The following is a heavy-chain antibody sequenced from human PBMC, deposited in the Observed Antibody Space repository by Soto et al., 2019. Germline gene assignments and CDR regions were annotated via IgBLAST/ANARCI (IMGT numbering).Heavy chain of an antibody. J-gene: IGHJ1*01. CDR3: AKDTPVGVPLLRDLHD. CDR1: GFTFSSYA. Sequence: GGSLRLSCAVSGFTFSSYAMTWVRQPPGKGLEWVSTISTTGSATYYADSVKGRFTISRDNAKNTLYLQMNSLRAEDTAVYYCAKDTPVGVPLLRDLHDWGQGTLVTVSS. V-gene: IGHV3-23*01. D-gene: IGHD2-15*01. CDR2: ISTTGSAT.